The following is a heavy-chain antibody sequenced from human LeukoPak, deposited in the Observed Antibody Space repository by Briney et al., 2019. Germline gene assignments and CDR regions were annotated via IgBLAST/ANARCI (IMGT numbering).Heavy chain of an antibody. CDR1: GYTFTSYG. CDR3: ARDHSSSWPAYYFDY. D-gene: IGHD6-13*01. Sequence: ASVKVSCKASGYTFTSYGISWVRQAPGQGLEWMGWINPNSGGTNYAQKFQGRVTMTRDTSISTAYMELSRLRSDDTAVYYCARDHSSSWPAYYFDYWGQGTLVTVSS. J-gene: IGHJ4*02. V-gene: IGHV1-2*02. CDR2: INPNSGGT.